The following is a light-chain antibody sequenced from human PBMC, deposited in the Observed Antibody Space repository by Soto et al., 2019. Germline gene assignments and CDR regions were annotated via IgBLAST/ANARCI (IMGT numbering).Light chain of an antibody. CDR3: SSYTSSSTVV. CDR1: SSDVGGYNY. V-gene: IGLV2-14*01. J-gene: IGLJ2*01. Sequence: QSALTQPASVSGSPGQSITISCTGTSSDVGGYNYVSWDQQHPGKAPKLMIYDVSNRPSGVSNRFSGSKSGNTASLTISGLQAEDEADYYCSSYTSSSTVVFGGGTKSPS. CDR2: DVS.